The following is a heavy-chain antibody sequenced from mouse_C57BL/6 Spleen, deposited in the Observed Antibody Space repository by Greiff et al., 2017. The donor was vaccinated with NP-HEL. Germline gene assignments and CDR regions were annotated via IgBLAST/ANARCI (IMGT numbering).Heavy chain of an antibody. D-gene: IGHD1-1*01. V-gene: IGHV3-6*01. J-gene: IGHJ4*01. Sequence: EVQRVESGPGLVKPSQSLSLTCSVTGYSITSGYYWNWIRQFPGNKLEWMGYISYDGSNNYNPSLKNRISITRDTSKNQFFLKLNSVTTEDTATYYCARVPTVVAPMDYWGQGTSVTVSS. CDR3: ARVPTVVAPMDY. CDR1: GYSITSGYY. CDR2: ISYDGSN.